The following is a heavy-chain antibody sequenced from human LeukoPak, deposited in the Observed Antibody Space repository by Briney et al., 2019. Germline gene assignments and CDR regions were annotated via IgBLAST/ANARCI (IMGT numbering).Heavy chain of an antibody. CDR2: ISWNSGSI. CDR1: GFTFDDYA. CDR3: AKGSSVTIFGAVNY. Sequence: GGSLRLSCAASGFTFDDYAMHWVRQAPGKGLEWVSGISWNSGSIRYADSVKGRFTISRDNTKNSLYLQMNSLRAEDTALYYCAKGSSVTIFGAVNYWGQGTLVTVSS. V-gene: IGHV3-9*01. D-gene: IGHD3-3*01. J-gene: IGHJ4*02.